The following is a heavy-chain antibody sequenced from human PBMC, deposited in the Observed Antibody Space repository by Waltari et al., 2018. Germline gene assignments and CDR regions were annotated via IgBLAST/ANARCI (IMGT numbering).Heavy chain of an antibody. CDR3: ARGRSNVGYSYGPGWDY. V-gene: IGHV1-8*03. CDR2: MNPNSGNT. J-gene: IGHJ4*02. D-gene: IGHD5-18*01. CDR1: GYTFTSYD. Sequence: QVQLVQSGAEVKKPGASVKVSCKASGYTFTSYDINWVRQASGQGIEWMGWMNPNSGNTGYAQKFQGRVTITRNTSISTAYMELSSLRSEDTAVYYCARGRSNVGYSYGPGWDYWGQGTLVTVSS.